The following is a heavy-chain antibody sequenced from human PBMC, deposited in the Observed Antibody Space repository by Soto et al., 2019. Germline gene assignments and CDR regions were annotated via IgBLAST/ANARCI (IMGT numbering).Heavy chain of an antibody. CDR1: GFTFSSHA. CDR2: VDGSGYDT. V-gene: IGHV3-23*01. J-gene: IGHJ6*02. D-gene: IGHD6-6*01. Sequence: PGGSLRLSCAASGFTFSSHAMGWLRQTPGTGPEWVAFVDGSGYDTSYADSVKGRFTISRDNSKNTLYLQMNSLRAEDTAVYYCAKAWQLQYYYYYYGMDVWGQGTTVTVSS. CDR3: AKAWQLQYYYYYYGMDV.